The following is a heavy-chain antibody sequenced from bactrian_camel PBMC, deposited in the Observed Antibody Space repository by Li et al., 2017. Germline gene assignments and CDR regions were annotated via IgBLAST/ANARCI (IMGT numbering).Heavy chain of an antibody. V-gene: IGHV3S67*01. J-gene: IGHJ6*01. CDR3: GEANLFLGGWCSANGADFGV. D-gene: IGHD3*01. CDR2: IDSSGRT. Sequence: VQLVESGGGLVQPGGSLRLSCAASGFPFSRSYITWIRQAPGKEREAVATIDSSGRTDYADSVKDRFTISKDSANNALYLQMNGLKPEDTAMYYCGEANLFLGGWCSANGADFGVSGQGTQVTVS. CDR1: GFPFSRSY.